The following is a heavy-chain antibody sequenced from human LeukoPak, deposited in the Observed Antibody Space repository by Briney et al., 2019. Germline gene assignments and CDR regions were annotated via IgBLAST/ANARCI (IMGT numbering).Heavy chain of an antibody. J-gene: IGHJ4*02. V-gene: IGHV4-61*01. Sequence: SETLSLTCTVSGGSVSSGSYYWSWIRQPPGKGLEWVGYVHYSGDTKSNPSLKSRVTMSVDTSKSQFSLKLSSVTTADTAVYYCASFRGGVYWGQGTLVTVSS. D-gene: IGHD2-15*01. CDR2: VHYSGDT. CDR3: ASFRGGVY. CDR1: GGSVSSGSYY.